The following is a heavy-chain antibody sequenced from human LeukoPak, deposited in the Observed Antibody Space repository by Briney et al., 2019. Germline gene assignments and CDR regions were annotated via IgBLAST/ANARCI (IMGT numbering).Heavy chain of an antibody. Sequence: ASVKVSCKASGYTFTSYYMHWVRQAPGQGLEWMGIINPSGGSTSYAQKFQGRVTMTRDTSISTAYMELSRLRSDDTAVYYCARDDYVWGSYRAFDYWGQGTLVTVSS. V-gene: IGHV1-46*01. CDR3: ARDDYVWGSYRAFDY. CDR1: GYTFTSYY. D-gene: IGHD3-16*02. CDR2: INPSGGST. J-gene: IGHJ4*02.